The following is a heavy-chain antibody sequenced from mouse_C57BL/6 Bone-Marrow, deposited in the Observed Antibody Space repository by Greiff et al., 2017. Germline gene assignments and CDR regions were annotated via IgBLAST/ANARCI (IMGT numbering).Heavy chain of an antibody. J-gene: IGHJ4*01. D-gene: IGHD2-1*01. CDR3: ALYGNYAMDY. CDR1: GYSITSGYY. V-gene: IGHV3-6*01. CDR2: ISYDGSN. Sequence: EVQLQESGPGLVKPSQSLSLTCSVTGYSITSGYYWNWIRQFPGNKLEWMGYISYDGSNTYNPSLKNRISITPDASKNQFFLKLNSVTTEVTATYYCALYGNYAMDYWGQGTSVTVSS.